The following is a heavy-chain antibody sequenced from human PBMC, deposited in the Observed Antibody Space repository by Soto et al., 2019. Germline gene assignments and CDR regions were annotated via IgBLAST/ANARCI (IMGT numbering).Heavy chain of an antibody. J-gene: IGHJ6*02. CDR1: GFTFSTSG. CDR2: ISYDGGDK. CDR3: AKGQIVATGRGHYGLDV. Sequence: GGSLRLSCAASGFTFSTSGMHWVRQAPGKGLEWVTVISYDGGDKYYAESVKGRFSISRDNSKNTLYLQMDSLRTEDTATYYCAKGQIVATGRGHYGLDVWGQGTTVTVSS. D-gene: IGHD5-12*01. V-gene: IGHV3-30*18.